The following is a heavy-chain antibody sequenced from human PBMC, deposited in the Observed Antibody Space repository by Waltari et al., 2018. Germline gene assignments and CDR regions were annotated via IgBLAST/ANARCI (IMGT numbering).Heavy chain of an antibody. CDR1: GYAFLNFY. V-gene: IGHV1-46*01. CDR3: ARAKGKVDY. J-gene: IGHJ4*02. Sequence: QAQLVQSGAEVKQPGASVKVSCKTSGYAFLNFYIHWVRQAPGQGLEWMGIINPRGPTANLAPRFQDRVTLTRDTSTSTFYMELNSLTSDDTAVYYCARAKGKVDYWGQGTLVTVSS. CDR2: INPRGPTA.